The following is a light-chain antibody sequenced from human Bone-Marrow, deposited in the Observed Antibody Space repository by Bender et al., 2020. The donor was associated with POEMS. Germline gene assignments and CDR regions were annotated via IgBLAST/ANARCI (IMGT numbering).Light chain of an antibody. V-gene: IGLV2-14*01. CDR2: DVS. CDR3: GSYTSTNTLV. CDR1: SNDVGGYKY. J-gene: IGLJ1*01. Sequence: QSALTQPASVSGSPGQSITISCTGTSNDVGGYKYVSWYQQHPGKAPKLMIYDVSNRPSGISNRFSASKSGNTASLTISGLQTEDEADYYCGSYTSTNTLVFGTGTKVTVL.